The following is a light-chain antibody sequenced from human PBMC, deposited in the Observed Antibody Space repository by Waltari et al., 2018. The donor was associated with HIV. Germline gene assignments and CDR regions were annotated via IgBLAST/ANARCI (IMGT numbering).Light chain of an antibody. CDR1: SSNIGNDN. J-gene: IGLJ1*01. CDR3: VGWDSSLSAYV. CDR2: KNY. Sequence: QSVLTQPPSAAGTPGQTVTISCSGGSSNIGNDNVYWYQQLPGMTPKLLIYKNYGRPAGVPDRFAGSKSGTSASLAISGLRSEDEADYYCVGWDSSLSAYVFGAGTKVTVL. V-gene: IGLV1-47*01.